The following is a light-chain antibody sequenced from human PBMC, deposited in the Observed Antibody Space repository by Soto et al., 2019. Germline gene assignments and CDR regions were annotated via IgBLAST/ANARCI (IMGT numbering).Light chain of an antibody. V-gene: IGLV2-14*03. CDR2: DVT. CDR1: SSDVGGYNY. J-gene: IGLJ1*01. CDR3: CSYTSSSLYV. Sequence: QSVLTQPASVSGSPGQSITISCTGTSSDVGGYNYVSWYQHHPGNAPKLMIYDVTNRPSGVSNRFSGSKSGNTASLTISGLQAEDEADYYCCSYTSSSLYVFGTGTKLTVL.